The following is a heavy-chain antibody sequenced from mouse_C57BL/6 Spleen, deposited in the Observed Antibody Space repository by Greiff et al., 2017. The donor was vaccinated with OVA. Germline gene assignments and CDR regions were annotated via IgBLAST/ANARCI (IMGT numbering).Heavy chain of an antibody. D-gene: IGHD1-1*01. J-gene: IGHJ4*01. Sequence: QVQLQQPGAELVKPGASVKMSCKASGYTFTSYWITWVKQRPGQGLEWIGDIYPGSGSTNYNEKFKSKATLTVDTSSSTAYMQLISLTSEDSAVYYCARRVVARGYYAMDYWGQGTSVTVSS. V-gene: IGHV1-55*01. CDR1: GYTFTSYW. CDR2: IYPGSGST. CDR3: ARRVVARGYYAMDY.